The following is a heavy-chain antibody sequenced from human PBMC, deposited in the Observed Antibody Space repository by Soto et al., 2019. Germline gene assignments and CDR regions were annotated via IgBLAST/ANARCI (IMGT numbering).Heavy chain of an antibody. Sequence: QVQLVESGGGVVQPGRSLRLSCAASGFTFSSYGMHWVRQAPGKGLEWVAVIWYDGSNKYYADSVKGRFTISRDNSKNRLYLKMTGLRAEDTAVYYCARGLYDFWSGYPYCFDYWGQGTLVNVSS. CDR2: IWYDGSNK. V-gene: IGHV3-33*01. CDR1: GFTFSSYG. J-gene: IGHJ4*02. D-gene: IGHD3-3*01. CDR3: ARGLYDFWSGYPYCFDY.